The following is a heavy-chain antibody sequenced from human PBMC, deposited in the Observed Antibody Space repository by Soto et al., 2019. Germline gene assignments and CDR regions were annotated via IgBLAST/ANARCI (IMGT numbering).Heavy chain of an antibody. D-gene: IGHD3-9*01. Sequence: QITLKESGPTLVKPTQTLTLTCTFSGFSLSTSGVGVGWIRQPPGKALEWLALIYWDDDKRYSPSLKSRLTITKDTAKNQVVLTMTNMDPVDTATYDCAHRDWLFDEDAFDIWGQGTMVTVSS. J-gene: IGHJ3*02. CDR2: IYWDDDK. CDR1: GFSLSTSGVG. CDR3: AHRDWLFDEDAFDI. V-gene: IGHV2-5*02.